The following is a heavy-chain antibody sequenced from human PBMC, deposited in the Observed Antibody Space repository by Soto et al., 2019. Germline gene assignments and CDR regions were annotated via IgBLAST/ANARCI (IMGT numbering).Heavy chain of an antibody. J-gene: IGHJ4*02. CDR3: VSQRTSVLTQAYFDY. Sequence: SETLSLTCTVSGGSVSNSNYCWGWIRQSPGKGLEWIGSVYYRGRSYSKSSVKSRVTISVDTSKNQFSLNLNSVTASDTAVYYCVSQRTSVLTQAYFDYWGPGALVTVSS. CDR1: GGSVSNSNYC. CDR2: VYYRGRS. V-gene: IGHV4-39*01. D-gene: IGHD2-8*01.